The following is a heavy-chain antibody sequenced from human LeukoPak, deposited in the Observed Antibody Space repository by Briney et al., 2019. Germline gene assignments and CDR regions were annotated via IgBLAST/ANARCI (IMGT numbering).Heavy chain of an antibody. CDR3: AKRNTMVRGGPCFDY. Sequence: GGSLRLSCAASGFTFSSDAMSWVRQAPGKGLEWVSAISGSGGSTYYADSVKGRFTVSRDNSKDTLYLQMNDLRPDDTAIYYCAKRNTMVRGGPCFDYWGQGLLVTVSS. CDR1: GFTFSSDA. J-gene: IGHJ4*02. CDR2: ISGSGGST. V-gene: IGHV3-23*01. D-gene: IGHD3-10*01.